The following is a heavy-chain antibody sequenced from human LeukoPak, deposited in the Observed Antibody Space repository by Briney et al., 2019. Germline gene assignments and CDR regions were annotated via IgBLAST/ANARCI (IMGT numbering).Heavy chain of an antibody. CDR1: GGSLTGYY. V-gene: IGHV4-34*01. Sequence: PSETLSLTCDVSGGSLTGYYWSWVRQPPGKGLEWIGEINRDGSSYNNPSLKSRVTISIDTSKNQFSLRLSSVTAADTGVYYCARGDYRPDRNDAFDIWGQGTMVTVSS. D-gene: IGHD1-14*01. CDR3: ARGDYRPDRNDAFDI. CDR2: INRDGSS. J-gene: IGHJ3*02.